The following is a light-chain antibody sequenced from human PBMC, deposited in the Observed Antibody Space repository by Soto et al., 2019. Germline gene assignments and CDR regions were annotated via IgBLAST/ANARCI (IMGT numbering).Light chain of an antibody. CDR1: SGHSSYI. CDR3: ETWDSNTYV. Sequence: QAVVTQSSSASASLGSSVSLTCTLSSGHSSYIIAWHQQQPGKAPRYLMKLEGSGSYNKGSGVPDRLSGSSSGADRYLTISNLQFEDEADYYCETWDSNTYVFGTGTKLTVL. J-gene: IGLJ1*01. CDR2: LEGSGSY. V-gene: IGLV4-60*02.